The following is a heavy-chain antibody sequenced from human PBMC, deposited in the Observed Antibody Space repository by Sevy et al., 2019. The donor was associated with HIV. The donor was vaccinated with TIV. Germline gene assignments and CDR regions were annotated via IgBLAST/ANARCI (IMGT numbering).Heavy chain of an antibody. Sequence: ASVKVSCKVSGYTLTELSMHWVRQAPGKGLEWMGGFDPEDGETIYAQKFQGRVTMTEDTSTETAYMELSSLRSEDTAVYYCATVGTTMVRGVITLDAFDIWGQGTMVTVSS. J-gene: IGHJ3*02. D-gene: IGHD3-10*01. CDR3: ATVGTTMVRGVITLDAFDI. CDR2: FDPEDGET. V-gene: IGHV1-24*01. CDR1: GYTLTELS.